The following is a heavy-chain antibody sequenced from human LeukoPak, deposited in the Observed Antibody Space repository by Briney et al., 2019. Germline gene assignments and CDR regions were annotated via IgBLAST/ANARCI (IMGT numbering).Heavy chain of an antibody. CDR2: LSGSGGTT. J-gene: IGHJ6*03. V-gene: IGHV3-23*01. CDR1: GGSFSGYY. CDR3: AKGGSTSRVTTSRVVFGYYYYLDV. Sequence: PSETLSLTCAVYGGSFSGYYWSWIRQPPGKGLEWVSSLSGSGGTTYHADSVKGRFSISRDNSKNTLYLQLNSLRAEDTAVYYCAKGGSTSRVTTSRVVFGYYYYLDVWGKGTPVTVSS. D-gene: IGHD4-17*01.